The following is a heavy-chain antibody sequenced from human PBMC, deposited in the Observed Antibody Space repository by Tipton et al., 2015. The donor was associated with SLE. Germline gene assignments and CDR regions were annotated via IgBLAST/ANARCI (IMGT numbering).Heavy chain of an antibody. V-gene: IGHV4-34*01. D-gene: IGHD6-25*01. CDR1: GGSFSGYY. Sequence: TLSLTCAVYGGSFSGYYWGWIRQPPGKGLEWIGTVYYSGSTYYSPSLKSRVTISVDTSKNQFSLKLSSVTAADTAVYYCVKDRRAAGYFDYWGQGTLVTVSS. CDR2: VYYSGST. J-gene: IGHJ4*02. CDR3: VKDRRAAGYFDY.